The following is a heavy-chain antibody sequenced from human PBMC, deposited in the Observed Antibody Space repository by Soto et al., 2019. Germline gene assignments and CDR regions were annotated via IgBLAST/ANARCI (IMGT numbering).Heavy chain of an antibody. J-gene: IGHJ5*01. CDR3: ARSRGIAAAADS. CDR1: GYTFTSYA. D-gene: IGHD6-13*01. Sequence: ASVKVSCKASGYTFTSYAMHWVRQAPGQRLEWMGWINAGNGNTKYSQKFQGRVTITRDTSASTAYMELSSLRSEDTAVYYCARSRGIAAAADSWGQGTLVTVSS. CDR2: INAGNGNT. V-gene: IGHV1-3*01.